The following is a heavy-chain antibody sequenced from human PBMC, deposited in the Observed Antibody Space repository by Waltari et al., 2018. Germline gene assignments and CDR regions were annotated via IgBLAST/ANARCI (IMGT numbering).Heavy chain of an antibody. CDR3: AREYYYDTRWIDY. V-gene: IGHV4-39*07. CDR2: MYYSGST. CDR1: GGSISSATYY. J-gene: IGHJ4*02. Sequence: QLHLQESGPGLVTPSETLSLTSTVPGGSISSATYYWGWIRQPPGKGLEWIGSMYYSGSTSYNPSLKSRVTVSVDTSKNQFSLKLNSVTAADTAVYYCAREYYYDTRWIDYWGQGTQVTVSS. D-gene: IGHD3-22*01.